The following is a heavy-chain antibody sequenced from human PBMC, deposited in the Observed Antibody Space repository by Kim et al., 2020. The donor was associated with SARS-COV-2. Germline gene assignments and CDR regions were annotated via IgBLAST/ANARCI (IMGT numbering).Heavy chain of an antibody. CDR3: ATALIAVAGTGGDY. D-gene: IGHD6-19*01. V-gene: IGHV1-24*01. J-gene: IGHJ4*02. Sequence: ASVKVSCKVSGYTLTELSMHWVRQAPGKGLEWMGGFDPEDGETIYAQKFQGRVTMTEDTSTYTAYMELSSLRSEDTAVYYYATALIAVAGTGGDYWGQGTLVTVSS. CDR1: GYTLTELS. CDR2: FDPEDGET.